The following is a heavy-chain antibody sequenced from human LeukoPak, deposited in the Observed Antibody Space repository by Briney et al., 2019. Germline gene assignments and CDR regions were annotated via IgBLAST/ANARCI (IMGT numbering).Heavy chain of an antibody. CDR2: IYYSGST. J-gene: IGHJ5*02. V-gene: IGHV4-59*01. CDR3: ASSKTNGDSSGWYAWFDP. CDR1: GGSISSYY. Sequence: PSETLSLTCTVSGGSISSYYWSWIRQPPGKGLEWIGDIYYSGSTKYNPSLKSRVSISVDTSKNQFSLKLSSATAADTAVYYCASSKTNGDSSGWYAWFDPWGQGTLVTVSS. D-gene: IGHD6-19*01.